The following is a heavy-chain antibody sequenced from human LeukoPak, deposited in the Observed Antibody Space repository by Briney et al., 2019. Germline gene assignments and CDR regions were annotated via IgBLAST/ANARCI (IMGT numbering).Heavy chain of an antibody. CDR1: GYTFTRHY. CDR2: INPSGSST. CDR3: ARARENDYLSY. Sequence: ASVTVSCKASGYTFTRHYLHWVRQAPGQGLEWMGIINPSGSSTRYAQKFQGRVTITRDTSTSTVYMELSSLRSEDTAVYYCARARENDYLSYWGQGTLVTVSS. V-gene: IGHV1-46*01. J-gene: IGHJ4*02.